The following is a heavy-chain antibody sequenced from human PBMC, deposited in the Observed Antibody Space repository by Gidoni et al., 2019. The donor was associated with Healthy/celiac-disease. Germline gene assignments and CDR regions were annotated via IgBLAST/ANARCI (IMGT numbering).Heavy chain of an antibody. J-gene: IGHJ4*02. Sequence: ADSVKGRFTISRDNSKNTLYLQMNSLRAEDTAVYYCAKRDCSGGSCYIDYWGQGTLVTVSS. D-gene: IGHD2-15*01. V-gene: IGHV3-30*02. CDR3: AKRDCSGGSCYIDY.